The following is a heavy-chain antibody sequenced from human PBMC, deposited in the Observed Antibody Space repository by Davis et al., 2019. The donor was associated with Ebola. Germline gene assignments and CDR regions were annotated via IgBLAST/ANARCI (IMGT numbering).Heavy chain of an antibody. CDR3: ARPYSGSGSYAY. J-gene: IGHJ4*02. Sequence: SVTVSCKASGCTFSSYAISWVRQAPGQGLEWMGGIIPIFGTANYAQKFQGRVTITADESTSTAYMELSSLRSDDTAVYYCARPYSGSGSYAYWGQGTLVTVSS. CDR1: GCTFSSYA. D-gene: IGHD3-10*01. V-gene: IGHV1-69*13. CDR2: IIPIFGTA.